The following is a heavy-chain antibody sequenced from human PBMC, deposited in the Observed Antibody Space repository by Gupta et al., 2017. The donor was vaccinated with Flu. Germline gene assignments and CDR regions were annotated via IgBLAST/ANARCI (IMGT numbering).Heavy chain of an antibody. D-gene: IGHD3-10*01. V-gene: IGHV1-2*06. CDR3: ARAIYEGSGNYYKPFDY. CDR2: INPNSGGT. J-gene: IGHJ4*02. CDR1: Y. Sequence: YMHWVRQAPGQGLEWMGRINPNSGGTNYAQKFQGRGTMTRDTSISTAYMELSRLRSDDTAVYYCARAIYEGSGNYYKPFDYWGQGTLVTVSS.